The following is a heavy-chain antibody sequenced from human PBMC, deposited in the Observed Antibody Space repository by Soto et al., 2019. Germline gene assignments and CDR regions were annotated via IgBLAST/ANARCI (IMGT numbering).Heavy chain of an antibody. V-gene: IGHV3-33*05. D-gene: IGHD3-16*01. CDR3: ARWGTTGGLDV. CDR1: GFTFRSYV. CDR2: TSYDGSNK. Sequence: ESGGGVVQPGTSRRLSCVGSGFTFRSYVIHWVRQAPGKGLEWVALTSYDGSNKDYGDSVKGRFTISRDNSRNTVDLQMGSLRREDTALYYCARWGTTGGLDVWGQGTLVSVSS. J-gene: IGHJ1*01.